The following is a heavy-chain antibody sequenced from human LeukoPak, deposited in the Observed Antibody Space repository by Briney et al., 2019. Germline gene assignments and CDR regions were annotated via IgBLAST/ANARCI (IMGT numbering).Heavy chain of an antibody. CDR3: ARDLYSSPAYYYYYMDV. J-gene: IGHJ6*03. V-gene: IGHV4-4*07. CDR1: GGSFSGYC. D-gene: IGHD6-13*01. CDR2: IYTSGST. Sequence: SETLSLTCAVYGGSFSGYCWSWIRQPAGKGLEWIGRIYTSGSTNYNPSLKSRVTMSVDTSKNQFSLKLSSVTAADTAVYYCARDLYSSPAYYYYYMDVWGKGTTVTVSS.